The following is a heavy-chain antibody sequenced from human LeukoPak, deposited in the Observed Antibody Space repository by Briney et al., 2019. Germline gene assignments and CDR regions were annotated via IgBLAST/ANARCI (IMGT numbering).Heavy chain of an antibody. V-gene: IGHV3-23*01. Sequence: PGGSLRLSCAASGFTFSSYAMSWVRQAPGQGLEWVSAISGSGGSTYYADSVKGRFTISRDNSKNTLYLQMNSLRAEDTAVYYCAKVDSGYDRNFDYWGQGTLVTVSS. CDR1: GFTFSSYA. CDR3: AKVDSGYDRNFDY. CDR2: ISGSGGST. D-gene: IGHD5-12*01. J-gene: IGHJ4*02.